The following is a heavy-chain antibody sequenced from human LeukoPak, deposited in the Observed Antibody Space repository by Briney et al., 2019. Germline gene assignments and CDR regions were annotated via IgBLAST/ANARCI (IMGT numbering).Heavy chain of an antibody. CDR2: IKQDGSEK. D-gene: IGHD6-19*01. CDR3: ATSGG. CDR1: GFTFSYYW. Sequence: GGTLRLSCAASGFTFSYYWMNWVRQAPGKGLEWVANIKQDGSEKNYVDSVKGRFTISRDNAKNSLYLQMNSLRAEDTAVYYCATSGGWGQGSLVTV. V-gene: IGHV3-7*05. J-gene: IGHJ4*02.